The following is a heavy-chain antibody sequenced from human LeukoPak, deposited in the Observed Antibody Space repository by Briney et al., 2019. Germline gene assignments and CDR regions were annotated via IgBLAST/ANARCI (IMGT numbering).Heavy chain of an antibody. D-gene: IGHD2-15*01. CDR2: IYYSGST. V-gene: IGHV4-39*01. CDR1: GGSISSSSYY. CDR3: ARVYGSCSGGGCYFFDY. Sequence: SETLSLTCTVSGGSISSSSYYWGWIRQPPGKGLEWIGSIYYSGSTYYNPSLKSRVTISVDTSKNQFSLKLSSVTAADTAVYYCARVYGSCSGGGCYFFDYWGQGTLVTVSS. J-gene: IGHJ4*02.